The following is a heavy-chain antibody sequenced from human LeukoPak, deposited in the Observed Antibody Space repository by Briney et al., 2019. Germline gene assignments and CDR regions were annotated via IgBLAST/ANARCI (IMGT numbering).Heavy chain of an antibody. D-gene: IGHD4-23*01. J-gene: IGHJ3*02. CDR3: ARVLGGGNLDAFDI. CDR2: IIPIFGTA. V-gene: IGHV1-69*01. Sequence: SVKVSCKASGGTFSSYAISWVRRAPGQGLEWMGGIIPIFGTANYAQKFQGRVTITADESTSTAYMELSSPRSEDTAVYYCARVLGGGNLDAFDIWGQGTMVTVSS. CDR1: GGTFSSYA.